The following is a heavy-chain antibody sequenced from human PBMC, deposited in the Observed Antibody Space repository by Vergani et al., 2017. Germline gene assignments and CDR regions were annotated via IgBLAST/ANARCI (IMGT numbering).Heavy chain of an antibody. D-gene: IGHD3-16*01. V-gene: IGHV1-69*06. CDR1: GGTFSNYA. CDR2: LLWSLGTT. CDR3: ARGDPAYDGMDV. J-gene: IGHJ6*04. Sequence: QVLLVQSGAEVKKPGSSVRVSCEASGGTFSNYAVSWVRQAPGQGLEWMGGLLWSLGTTCYAQRFQGRVAIIADRSTTLVYMDLTGLTSEDTAIYYCARGDPAYDGMDVWGEGTTVTVSS.